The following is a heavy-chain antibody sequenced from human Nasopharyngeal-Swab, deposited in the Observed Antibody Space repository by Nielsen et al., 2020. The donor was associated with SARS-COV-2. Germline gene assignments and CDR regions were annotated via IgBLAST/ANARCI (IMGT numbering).Heavy chain of an antibody. CDR2: IWYDGSNK. CDR1: GFTLSSYG. CDR3: ARGSSGLPDY. Sequence: GESLKISCAASGFTLSSYGMHWVRQAPGKGLEWVAVIWYDGSNKYYADSVKGRFTISRDNSKNTLYLQMNSLRAEDTAVYYCARGSSGLPDYWGQGTLVTVSS. J-gene: IGHJ4*02. D-gene: IGHD3-22*01. V-gene: IGHV3-33*01.